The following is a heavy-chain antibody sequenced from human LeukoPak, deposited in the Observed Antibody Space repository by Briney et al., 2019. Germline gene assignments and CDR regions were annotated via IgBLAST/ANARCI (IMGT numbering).Heavy chain of an antibody. Sequence: PGGSLRLSCAASGFSLSTYWMSWVRQAPGKGLEWVANIKQDESEKDYVDSVKGRFTISRDNAKNSLYLQMSSLRAEDTAVYYCATYSGAHHKTFDDWGQGTLVTVSP. V-gene: IGHV3-7*03. CDR1: GFSLSTYW. D-gene: IGHD1-26*01. CDR2: IKQDESEK. CDR3: ATYSGAHHKTFDD. J-gene: IGHJ4*02.